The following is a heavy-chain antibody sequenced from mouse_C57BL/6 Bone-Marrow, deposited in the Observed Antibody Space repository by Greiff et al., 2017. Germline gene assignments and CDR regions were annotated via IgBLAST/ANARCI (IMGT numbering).Heavy chain of an antibody. Sequence: VKLQESGPGLVAPSQSLSITCTVSGFSLTGYGVHWVRQPPGKGLEWLVVIWSDGSTTYNSALKSRLSISKDNSKSQVFLKMNSLQTDDTAMYYCARHPRYYDLYYAMDYWGQGTSVTVSS. D-gene: IGHD2-4*01. CDR3: ARHPRYYDLYYAMDY. J-gene: IGHJ4*01. CDR2: IWSDGST. CDR1: GFSLTGYG. V-gene: IGHV2-6-1*01.